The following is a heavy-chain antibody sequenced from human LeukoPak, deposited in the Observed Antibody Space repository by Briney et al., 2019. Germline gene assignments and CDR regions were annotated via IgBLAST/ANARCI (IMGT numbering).Heavy chain of an antibody. D-gene: IGHD3-10*01. J-gene: IGHJ4*02. V-gene: IGHV1-69*05. CDR2: IIPIFGTA. CDR1: GGTFSSYA. CDR3: AREGSGWQGTRGTSYYFDY. Sequence: SVKVSCKASGGTFSSYAISWVRQAPGQGLEWMGRIIPIFGTANYAQKFQGRVTITTDESTSTAYMELSSLRSEDTAVYYCAREGSGWQGTRGTSYYFDYWGQGTLVTVSS.